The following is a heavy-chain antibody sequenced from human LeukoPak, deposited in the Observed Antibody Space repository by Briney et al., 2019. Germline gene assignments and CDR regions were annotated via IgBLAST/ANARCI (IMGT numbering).Heavy chain of an antibody. CDR3: AREHYGSGSYYSGYYFDY. CDR2: INWNGGST. Sequence: GGSLRLSCAASGFTFDDYCMSWVRQAPGKGLEWVSCINWNGGSTGYADSVKGRFTISRDNAKNSLYLQMNSLRAEDTALYYCAREHYGSGSYYSGYYFDYWGQGTLVTVSS. V-gene: IGHV3-20*04. CDR1: GFTFDDYC. D-gene: IGHD3-10*01. J-gene: IGHJ4*02.